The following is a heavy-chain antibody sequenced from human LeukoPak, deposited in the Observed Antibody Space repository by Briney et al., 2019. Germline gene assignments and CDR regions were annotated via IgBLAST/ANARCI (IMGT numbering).Heavy chain of an antibody. J-gene: IGHJ6*02. Sequence: GGSLRLSCAASGFTFSSYWMNWARQAPGKGLEWVASINHNGNVNYYVDSVKGRFTISRDNAKNSLYLQMSNLRAEDTAVYYCARASPGYSSGWRAYYYGMDVWGQGTTVTVSS. CDR3: ARASPGYSSGWRAYYYGMDV. D-gene: IGHD6-19*01. V-gene: IGHV3-7*03. CDR2: INHNGNVN. CDR1: GFTFSSYW.